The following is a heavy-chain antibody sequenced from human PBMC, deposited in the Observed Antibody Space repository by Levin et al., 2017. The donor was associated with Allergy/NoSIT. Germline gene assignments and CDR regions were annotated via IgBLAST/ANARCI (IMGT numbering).Heavy chain of an antibody. CDR3: ARVGFWSGYHTFCAMDV. J-gene: IGHJ6*02. D-gene: IGHD3-3*01. CDR1: LHTFTTKG. Sequence: GESLKISCKASLHTFTTKGIAWVRQAPGQGLEWMGWISGDNGDTRYAQKVQGRVTVTAETSTDTVYMELRSLTSDDTAVYYCARVGFWSGYHTFCAMDVWGQGTGVIVSS. V-gene: IGHV1-18*01. CDR2: ISGDNGDT.